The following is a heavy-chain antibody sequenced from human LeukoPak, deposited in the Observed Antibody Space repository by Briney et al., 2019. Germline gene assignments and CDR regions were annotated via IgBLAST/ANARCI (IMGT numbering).Heavy chain of an antibody. D-gene: IGHD3-10*01. CDR3: ARRGGSGSWYNWFDP. J-gene: IGHJ5*02. CDR1: GGSFSGYY. CDR2: INHSGST. V-gene: IGHV4-34*01. Sequence: SETLSLTCAVYGGSFSGYYWSWIRQPPGKGLEWIGEINHSGSTNYNPSLKSRVTISVDTSKNQFFLKLSSVTAADTAVYYCARRGGSGSWYNWFDPWGQGTLVTVSS.